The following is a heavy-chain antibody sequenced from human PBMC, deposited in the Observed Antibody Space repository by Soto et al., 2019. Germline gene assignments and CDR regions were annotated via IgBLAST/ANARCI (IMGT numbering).Heavy chain of an antibody. CDR3: ASYWYYYTSGIDY. V-gene: IGHV3-7*01. CDR2: IKQDGSEK. D-gene: IGHD3-10*01. J-gene: IGHJ4*02. Sequence: GGSLRLSCSASGFAFSTFAMHWVRQAPGKGLEWVANIKQDGSEKYYVDSVKGRFTISRDNAKNSLYLQMNSLRAEDTAVYFCASYWYYYTSGIDYWGQGTLVTVSS. CDR1: GFAFSTFA.